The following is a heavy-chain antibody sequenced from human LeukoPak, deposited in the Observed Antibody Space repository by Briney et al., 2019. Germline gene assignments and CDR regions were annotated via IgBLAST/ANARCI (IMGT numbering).Heavy chain of an antibody. CDR1: GFNLDDHT. V-gene: IGHV3-43*01. CDR2: ISWEGSTT. D-gene: IGHD6-13*01. J-gene: IGHJ4*02. Sequence: GGSLLLSCAASGFNLDDHTMHWVRQLPGKGLQWISLISWEGSTTYYADSVKDRFTISRDTSKNSLYLQMNSLRTEDTALYYCAKARSSSWSYLESWGQGTLVTVSS. CDR3: AKARSSSWSYLES.